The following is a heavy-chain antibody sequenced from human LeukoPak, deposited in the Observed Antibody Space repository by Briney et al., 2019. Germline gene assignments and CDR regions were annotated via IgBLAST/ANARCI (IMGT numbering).Heavy chain of an antibody. J-gene: IGHJ3*02. CDR1: GGSISSGSYY. CDR2: IYTSGST. Sequence: PSETLSLTCTVAGGSISSGSYYWSWIRQPAGKGLEWIGRIYTSGSTNYNPSPKSRVTISVDTSKNQFSLKLSSVTAADTAVYYCARSWGIFRVVRYAFDIWGQGTMVTVSS. D-gene: IGHD3-3*01. CDR3: ARSWGIFRVVRYAFDI. V-gene: IGHV4-61*02.